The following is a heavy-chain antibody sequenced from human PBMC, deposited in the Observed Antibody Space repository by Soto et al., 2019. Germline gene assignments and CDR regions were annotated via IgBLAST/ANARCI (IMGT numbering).Heavy chain of an antibody. CDR1: GGTVASSHW. CDR3: AREIVTAGGNNYFDP. Sequence: SETLSLTCGVSGGTVASSHWWSWVRQSPGRGLEWIGNVYHTGDTNFNPSLQSRVTFSVDKSNNQFSLRLTSVTAADTAVYFCAREIVTAGGNNYFDPWGPGTLVTVAS. J-gene: IGHJ5*02. CDR2: VYHTGDT. V-gene: IGHV4-4*02. D-gene: IGHD2-21*02.